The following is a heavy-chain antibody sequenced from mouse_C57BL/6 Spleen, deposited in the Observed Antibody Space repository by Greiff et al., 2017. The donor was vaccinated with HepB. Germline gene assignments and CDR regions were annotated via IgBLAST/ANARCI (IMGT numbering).Heavy chain of an antibody. Sequence: EVHLVESEGGIVQPGSSMKLTCTASGFTFSDYYMAWVSQVPEKGLEWVANIKYDGSSTYYLDSLRSCFIISRDNAKNILDLQMSSLKSEDTATYYCARDEGTTVVARYFDVWDTGTTVTVAS. D-gene: IGHD1-1*01. CDR2: IKYDGSST. J-gene: IGHJ1*03. V-gene: IGHV5-16*01. CDR3: ARDEGTTVVARYFDV. CDR1: GFTFSDYY.